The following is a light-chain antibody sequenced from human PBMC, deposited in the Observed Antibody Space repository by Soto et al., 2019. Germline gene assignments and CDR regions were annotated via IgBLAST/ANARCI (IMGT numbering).Light chain of an antibody. Sequence: EIVWTQSPATLSLSPGERATLSCRASQSISSHLAWYQQKPGQAPRLLMYDASNRATGIPARFSGSGSGTDFTLTFSSLEPEDFAIYYCQQRPNWPLTFGGGTKVEIK. CDR2: DAS. CDR1: QSISSH. CDR3: QQRPNWPLT. J-gene: IGKJ4*01. V-gene: IGKV3-11*01.